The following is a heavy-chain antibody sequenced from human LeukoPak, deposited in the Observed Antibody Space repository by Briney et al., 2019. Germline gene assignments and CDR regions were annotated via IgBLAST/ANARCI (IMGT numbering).Heavy chain of an antibody. CDR3: AKLRPRIVGASGVYFDL. V-gene: IGHV3-23*01. CDR1: GFNFSNYA. D-gene: IGHD1-26*01. J-gene: IGHJ4*02. CDR2: VSARVDDT. Sequence: PGGSLRLSCAASGFNFSNYAMSWVRQTPGKGLEWGSAVSARVDDTFSAESVKGRFTISRDNFKNTLSLQMNSLKLEDTAMYFCAKLRPRIVGASGVYFDLWGQGTLVTVSS.